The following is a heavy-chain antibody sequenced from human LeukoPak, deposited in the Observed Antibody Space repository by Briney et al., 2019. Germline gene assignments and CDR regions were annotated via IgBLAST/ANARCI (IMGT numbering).Heavy chain of an antibody. Sequence: PGGSLRLSCAASGFTFSNAWMSWVRQAPGKGLEWVGRIKSKTDGGTTDYAAPVKGRFTISRDDSKNTLYLQMNSLKTEDRAVYYCTTSDDSSGYYSVYWGQGTLVTVSS. J-gene: IGHJ4*02. CDR3: TTSDDSSGYYSVY. V-gene: IGHV3-15*01. CDR1: GFTFSNAW. D-gene: IGHD3-22*01. CDR2: IKSKTDGGTT.